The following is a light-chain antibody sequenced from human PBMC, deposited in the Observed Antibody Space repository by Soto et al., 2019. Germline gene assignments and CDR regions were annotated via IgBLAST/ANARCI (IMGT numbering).Light chain of an antibody. CDR3: QQYGSSPRT. J-gene: IGKJ4*01. V-gene: IGKV3-20*01. CDR1: QSVSSSS. CDR2: GAS. Sequence: EIMLTQSPGTLSLSPGERATLSCRASQSVSSSSLAWYQQKPGQAPRLLIYGASSRATGIPDRFSGSGSGTDFTLTISRLEPEDFAVFYCQQYGSSPRTFGGGTKVEIK.